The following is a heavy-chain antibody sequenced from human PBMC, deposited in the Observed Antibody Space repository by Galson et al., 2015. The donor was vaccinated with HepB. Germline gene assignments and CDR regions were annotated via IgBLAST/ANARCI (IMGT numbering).Heavy chain of an antibody. Sequence: SETLSLSCSVSGDSISSRNYYWGWIRQSPGKGLEWIGSFYYTGNTYYIPSLKSRVTISADTSKNQVSLTLASVTAADTALYYCARHNWDNFRYAMDVWGQGTTVTVSS. D-gene: IGHD1-20*01. CDR2: FYYTGNT. CDR3: ARHNWDNFRYAMDV. J-gene: IGHJ6*02. V-gene: IGHV4-39*01. CDR1: GDSISSRNYY.